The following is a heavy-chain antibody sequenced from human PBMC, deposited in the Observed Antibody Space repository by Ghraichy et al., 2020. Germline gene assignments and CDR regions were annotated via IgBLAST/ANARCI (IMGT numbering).Heavy chain of an antibody. CDR1: GGSISSGSYY. D-gene: IGHD5-12*01. V-gene: IGHV4-61*02. Sequence: SETLSLTCTVSGGSISSGSYYWSWIRQPAGKGLEWIGRIYTSGSTNYNPSLKSRVTISVDTSKNQFSLKLSSVTAADTAVYYCARGVGQSGLRLPYYYYYMDVWGKGTTVTVSS. CDR2: IYTSGST. J-gene: IGHJ6*03. CDR3: ARGVGQSGLRLPYYYYYMDV.